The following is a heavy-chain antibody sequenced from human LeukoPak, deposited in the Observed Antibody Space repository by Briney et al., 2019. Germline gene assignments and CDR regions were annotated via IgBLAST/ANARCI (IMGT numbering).Heavy chain of an antibody. Sequence: GGSLRLSCAASGFTFSSYSMNWVRQAPGKGLEWVSSISSSSSYIYYADSVKGRFTISRDNAKNTLYLQMNSLRAEDTAVYYCAKDAEAVVVVAATPDYWGQGTLVTVSS. CDR1: GFTFSSYS. CDR3: AKDAEAVVVVAATPDY. J-gene: IGHJ4*02. D-gene: IGHD2-15*01. CDR2: ISSSSSYI. V-gene: IGHV3-21*04.